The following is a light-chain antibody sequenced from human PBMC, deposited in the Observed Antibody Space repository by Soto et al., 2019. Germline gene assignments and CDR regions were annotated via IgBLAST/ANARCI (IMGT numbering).Light chain of an antibody. V-gene: IGLV2-11*01. CDR2: DVS. CDR3: CSYAGTYIYV. J-gene: IGLJ1*01. CDR1: SSDVGAYNY. Sequence: QSALTQPRSVSGSPGQSVTISCTGTSSDVGAYNYVSWYQQHPGKAPKVMIYDVSKRPSGVPDRFSGSKSGNTASLTISGLQADDEADYYCCSYAGTYIYVFGTGTKVTVL.